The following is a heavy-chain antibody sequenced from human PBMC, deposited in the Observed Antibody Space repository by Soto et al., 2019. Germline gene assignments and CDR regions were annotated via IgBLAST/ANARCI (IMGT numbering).Heavy chain of an antibody. Sequence: GGSLRLSCEASGFSFSSFAMNWVRQAPGRGLEWVSYISDDGASIYYADSVKGRFTISRDNSKNTLYLQMNSLRAEDTAVYYCAKDGCVLTEWHNYYYGMSVWGQGTTVTVS. D-gene: IGHD3-3*01. V-gene: IGHV3-23*01. CDR2: ISDDGASI. CDR3: AKDGCVLTEWHNYYYGMSV. CDR1: GFSFSSFA. J-gene: IGHJ6*02.